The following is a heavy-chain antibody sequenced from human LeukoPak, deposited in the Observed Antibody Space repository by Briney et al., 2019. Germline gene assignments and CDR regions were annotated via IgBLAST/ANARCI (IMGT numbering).Heavy chain of an antibody. D-gene: IGHD3-9*01. J-gene: IGHJ5*02. CDR1: GGTSSSYT. Sequence: SVKVSCKASGGTSSSYTISWVRQAPGQGLEWMGRIIPILGIANYAQKFQGRVTITADKSTSTAYMELSSLRSEDTAVYYCARAYYDILTGYVWFDPWGQGTLVTVSS. CDR2: IIPILGIA. V-gene: IGHV1-69*02. CDR3: ARAYYDILTGYVWFDP.